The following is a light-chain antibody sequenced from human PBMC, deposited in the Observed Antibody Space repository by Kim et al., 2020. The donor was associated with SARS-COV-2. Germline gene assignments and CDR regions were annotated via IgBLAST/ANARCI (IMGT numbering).Light chain of an antibody. CDR1: RSVSNNY. CDR3: QQCGSSPWT. V-gene: IGKV3-20*01. J-gene: IGKJ1*01. Sequence: EIVLEQSPGTLSLFPGERATLSCRASRSVSNNYLAWYQQKPGQAPRLLIFGASSRATGIPDRFSGSGSGTDFSLTISRLEPEDVAVYYCQQCGSSPWTFGQGTRVDIK. CDR2: GAS.